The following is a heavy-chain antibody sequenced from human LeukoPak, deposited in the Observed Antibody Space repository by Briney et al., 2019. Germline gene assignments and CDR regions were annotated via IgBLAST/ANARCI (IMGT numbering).Heavy chain of an antibody. V-gene: IGHV3-23*01. J-gene: IGHJ2*01. Sequence: GGSLRLSCAASGFTFSSYAMSWVRQAPGKGLEWVSAIGGSGGSTYYADSVKGRFTISRDNSKNTLYLQMNSLRAEDTAVYYCAKGIRVAAARWYFDLWGRGTLVTVSS. CDR1: GFTFSSYA. D-gene: IGHD6-13*01. CDR3: AKGIRVAAARWYFDL. CDR2: IGGSGGST.